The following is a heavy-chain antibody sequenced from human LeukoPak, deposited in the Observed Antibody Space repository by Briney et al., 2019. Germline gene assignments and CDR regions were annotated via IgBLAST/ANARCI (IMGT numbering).Heavy chain of an antibody. CDR2: IYYSGST. CDR3: ARVYSGKSTSRYFDY. D-gene: IGHD1-26*01. V-gene: IGHV4-39*07. CDR1: GGSISSSSYY. J-gene: IGHJ4*02. Sequence: SETLSLTCTVSGGSISSSSYYWGWIRQPPGKGLEWIGSIYYSGSTYHNPSLKSRVTISVDTSKNQFSLKLSSVTAADTAVYYCARVYSGKSTSRYFDYWGQGTLVTVSS.